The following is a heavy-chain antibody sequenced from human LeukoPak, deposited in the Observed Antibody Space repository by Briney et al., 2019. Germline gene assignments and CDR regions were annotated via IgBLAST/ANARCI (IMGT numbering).Heavy chain of an antibody. J-gene: IGHJ6*03. CDR2: ISPGDAAT. CDR3: ARRARACTNGVCYAYYMDV. Sequence: GESLKISCKGSGYSFTSYWIGWGHQLPGKGLGGMGIISPGDAATRYHQSLQGQVTSSADKSHSTAYLQWRSLKAWDTAMYYCARRARACTNGVCYAYYMDVWGKGTTVTVSS. V-gene: IGHV5-51*07. CDR1: GYSFTSYW. D-gene: IGHD2-8*01.